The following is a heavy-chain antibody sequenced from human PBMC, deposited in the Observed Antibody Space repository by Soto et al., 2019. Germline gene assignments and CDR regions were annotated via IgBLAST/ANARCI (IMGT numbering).Heavy chain of an antibody. D-gene: IGHD6-13*01. CDR2: INHSGST. V-gene: IGHV4-34*01. CDR3: AGQQQLVHY. J-gene: IGHJ4*02. CDR1: GGSFSGYY. Sequence: QVQLQQWGAGLLKPSETLSLTCAVYGGSFSGYYWSWIRQPPGKGLEWIGEINHSGSTNYNPSLISRVTIAVDTSKNQFSLKLSSVTAADTAVYYCAGQQQLVHYWGQGTLVTVSS.